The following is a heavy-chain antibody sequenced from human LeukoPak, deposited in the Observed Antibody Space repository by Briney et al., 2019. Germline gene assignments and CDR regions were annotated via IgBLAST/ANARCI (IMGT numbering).Heavy chain of an antibody. V-gene: IGHV3-30*02. CDR2: IRYDGSIK. D-gene: IGHD6-13*01. CDR3: ARDRYGSTLYFDY. CDR1: GFTFSSYG. Sequence: GRSLRLSCAASGFTFSSYGMHWVRQAPGKGLEWVAFIRYDGSIKYYADSVKGRFTISRDNSKNTLYLQMNSLRAEDTAVYYCARDRYGSTLYFDYWGQGTLVTVSS. J-gene: IGHJ4*02.